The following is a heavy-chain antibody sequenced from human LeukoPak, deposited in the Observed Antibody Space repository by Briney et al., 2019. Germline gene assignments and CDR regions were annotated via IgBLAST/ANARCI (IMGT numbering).Heavy chain of an antibody. Sequence: ASVTVSCKASGYTFTGYNIHWMRQAPGQGIEWMGWINPNSGGTNYAQNFQGRVTMTRDTSITTVYMELSGLTSDDTVVYYCARAVRVTTDFDCWGQGTLVTVSS. CDR1: GYTFTGYN. D-gene: IGHD4-17*01. J-gene: IGHJ4*02. CDR3: ARAVRVTTDFDC. CDR2: INPNSGGT. V-gene: IGHV1-2*02.